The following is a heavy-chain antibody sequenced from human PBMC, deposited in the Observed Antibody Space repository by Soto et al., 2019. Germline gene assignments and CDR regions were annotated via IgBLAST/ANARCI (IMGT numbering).Heavy chain of an antibody. CDR3: ARGQLLHYQYGLDV. V-gene: IGHV4-59*07. CDR2: IYYGGST. CDR1: GVPITTFY. J-gene: IGHJ6*02. D-gene: IGHD3-10*01. Sequence: QVQLQESGPALVRPSDSLSLMCSVSGVPITTFYWSWIRQAPGKGLEYIGYIYYGGSTNYNPALKSRFTISVDTATNEFSLKLRSVTAADTAAYYCARGQLLHYQYGLDVWGQGTTVIV.